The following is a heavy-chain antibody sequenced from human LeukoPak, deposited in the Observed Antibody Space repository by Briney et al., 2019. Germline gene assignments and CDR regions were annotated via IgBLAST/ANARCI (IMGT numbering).Heavy chain of an antibody. CDR1: GGSISSGGYY. J-gene: IGHJ4*02. CDR2: IYHSGST. D-gene: IGHD3-3*01. V-gene: IGHV4-30-2*02. Sequence: SETLSLTCTVSGGSISSGGYYWSWIRQPPGKGLEWIGYIYHSGSTYYNPSLKSRVTISVDTSKNQFSLKLSSVTAADTAVYYCARSITIFGVFDYGYWGQGTLVTVSS. CDR3: ARSITIFGVFDYGY.